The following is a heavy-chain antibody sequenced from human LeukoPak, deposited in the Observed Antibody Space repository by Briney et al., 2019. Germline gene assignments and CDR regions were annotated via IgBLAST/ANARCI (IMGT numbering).Heavy chain of an antibody. CDR3: AKDSCSGGSCYDDY. V-gene: IGHV3-23*01. CDR1: GFTFSSYA. Sequence: GGSLRLSCAASGFTFSSYAMSWVRQAPGKGLEWVSAISGSGGSRYYADSVKGRFTISRDNSKNTLYVQMNSLRAEDTAVYYCAKDSCSGGSCYDDYWGQGTLVTVSP. D-gene: IGHD2-15*01. CDR2: ISGSGGSR. J-gene: IGHJ4*02.